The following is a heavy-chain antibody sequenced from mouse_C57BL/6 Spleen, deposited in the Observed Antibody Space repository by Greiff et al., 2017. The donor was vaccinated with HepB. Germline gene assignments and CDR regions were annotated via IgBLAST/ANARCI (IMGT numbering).Heavy chain of an antibody. CDR2: IDPNSGGT. V-gene: IGHV1-72*01. CDR3: ARDRDYYGSREYYAMGG. D-gene: IGHD1-1*01. J-gene: IGHJ4*01. Sequence: VQLQQPGAELVKPGASVKLSCKASGYTFTSYWMHWVKQRPGQGLEWIGRIDPNSGGTKYNEKFKSKATLTVDKPSSTAYMQLSSLTSEDSAVYYCARDRDYYGSREYYAMGGWGQGTTVTVAS. CDR1: GYTFTSYW.